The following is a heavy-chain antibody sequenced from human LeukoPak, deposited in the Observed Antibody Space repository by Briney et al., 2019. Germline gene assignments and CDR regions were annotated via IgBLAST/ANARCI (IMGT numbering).Heavy chain of an antibody. Sequence: ASVKVSCKASGYTFTSYAMNWVRQAPGQGLEWMGWINTNTGNPTYAQGFTGRFVFSLDTSVSTAYLQISSLKAEDTAVYYCARATMTMDPGYSSSWYPHWYYYMDVWGKGTTVTVSS. V-gene: IGHV7-4-1*02. D-gene: IGHD6-13*01. J-gene: IGHJ6*03. CDR1: GYTFTSYA. CDR3: ARATMTMDPGYSSSWYPHWYYYMDV. CDR2: INTNTGNP.